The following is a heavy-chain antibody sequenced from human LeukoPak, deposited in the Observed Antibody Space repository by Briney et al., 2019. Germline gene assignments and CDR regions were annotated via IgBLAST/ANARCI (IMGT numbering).Heavy chain of an antibody. CDR3: AKDEPSMVRGVDGGAFDI. CDR2: ISGSGGST. CDR1: GFTFSSYA. J-gene: IGHJ3*02. V-gene: IGHV3-23*01. D-gene: IGHD3-10*01. Sequence: GGSLRLSCAASGFTFSSYAMSWVRQAPGKGLECVSAISGSGGSTYYADSVKGRYTISRDNSKNTLYLQMNSLRAEDTAVYYCAKDEPSMVRGVDGGAFDIWGQGTMVTVSS.